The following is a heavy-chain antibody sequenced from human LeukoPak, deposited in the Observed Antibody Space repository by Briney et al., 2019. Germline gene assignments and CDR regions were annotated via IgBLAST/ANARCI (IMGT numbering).Heavy chain of an antibody. V-gene: IGHV3-23*01. CDR1: GFTFSSYA. CDR2: ISGSGGST. Sequence: GGSLRLSCAASGFTFSSYAMSWVRQAPGKGLEWVSAISGSGGSTYYADSVKGRFTISRDNSKNTLYLQMNSLRAEDTAVYHCAKLSQQWLVGPAPPTFDYWGQGTLVTVSS. J-gene: IGHJ4*02. CDR3: AKLSQQWLVGPAPPTFDY. D-gene: IGHD6-19*01.